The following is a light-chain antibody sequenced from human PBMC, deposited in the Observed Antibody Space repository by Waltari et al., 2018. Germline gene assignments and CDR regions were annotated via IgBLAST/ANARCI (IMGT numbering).Light chain of an antibody. CDR2: DVT. J-gene: IGLJ1*01. Sequence: QSALTQPASVSGSPGQSITISCTGTSSDVGTYDYVSCYQQHPGKAPKLMIYDVTKRPSGIANHFSGSKSGNTASLTISGLQAEDEADYYCSSYTTSSTVYVFGTGTKVTVL. CDR1: SSDVGTYDY. CDR3: SSYTTSSTVYV. V-gene: IGLV2-14*03.